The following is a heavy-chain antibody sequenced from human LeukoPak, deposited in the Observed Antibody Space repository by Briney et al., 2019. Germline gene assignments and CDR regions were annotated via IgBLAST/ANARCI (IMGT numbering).Heavy chain of an antibody. D-gene: IGHD6-6*01. J-gene: IGHJ4*02. CDR1: GGAITTYY. V-gene: IGHV4-59*08. CDR3: ASGVASSSGTGS. CDR2: IYYSGST. Sequence: PSETLSLTCTVSGGAITTYYWSWIRQPPGKGLEWIGYIYYSGSTNYNPSLKSRVTISVDTSKNQFSLKLSSVTAADTAVYYCASGVASSSGTGSWGQGTLVTVSS.